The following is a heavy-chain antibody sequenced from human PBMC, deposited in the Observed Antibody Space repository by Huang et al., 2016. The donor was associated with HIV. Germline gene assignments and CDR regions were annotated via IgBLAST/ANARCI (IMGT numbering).Heavy chain of an antibody. J-gene: IGHJ4*02. V-gene: IGHV1-3*01. CDR2: NKPGNGNK. Sequence: QVHLVQSGAEVRRPGASVKISCKTVGYTFTQYPMPWVRQAPGQGLEWVGRNKPGNGNKRKSPKVQGKTTLSRETYGRAGFMELTRLTYKDTGVYYCATTAFDYWGQGTPVTVSP. CDR3: ATTAFDY. CDR1: GYTFTQYP.